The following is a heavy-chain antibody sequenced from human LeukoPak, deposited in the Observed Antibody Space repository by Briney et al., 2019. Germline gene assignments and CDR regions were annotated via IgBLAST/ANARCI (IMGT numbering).Heavy chain of an antibody. J-gene: IGHJ4*02. V-gene: IGHV3-23*01. CDR1: GFTFSSYA. D-gene: IGHD3-3*01. Sequence: PGGSLRLSCAASGFTFSSYAMSWVRQAPGKGLEWVSAISGSGGSTYYADSVKGRFTISRDNPKNTLYLQMNSLRAEDTAVYYCAKDPRNDFWSGYYSWGQGTLVTVSS. CDR2: ISGSGGST. CDR3: AKDPRNDFWSGYYS.